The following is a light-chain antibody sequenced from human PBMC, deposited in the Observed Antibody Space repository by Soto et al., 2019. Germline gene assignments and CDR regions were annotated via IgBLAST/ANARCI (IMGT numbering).Light chain of an antibody. CDR1: QDIRGF. J-gene: IGKJ1*01. V-gene: IGKV1-39*01. CDR3: QQSYDTAWT. Sequence: DIQMTQSPPSLPPSVGDRVTITCRASQDIRGFLNWYQQKPGKPPKVLISTASNLQNGVPSRFSGSGFGTDFTLTIAGLQAEDSASYYCQQSYDTAWTFGQGTTG. CDR2: TAS.